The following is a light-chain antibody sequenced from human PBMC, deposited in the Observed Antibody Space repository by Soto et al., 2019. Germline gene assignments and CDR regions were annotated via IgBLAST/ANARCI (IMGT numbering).Light chain of an antibody. Sequence: VLTQPPSVSAAPGQKVTISCSGSSSNIGNNYVSWYQQLPGTAPKLLIYDNNQRPSGIPDRFSGSKSGASATLGITGLQTGDEADYYCGTWDTSLTVYVFGPGTRSPS. J-gene: IGLJ1*01. V-gene: IGLV1-51*01. CDR3: GTWDTSLTVYV. CDR1: SSNIGNNY. CDR2: DNN.